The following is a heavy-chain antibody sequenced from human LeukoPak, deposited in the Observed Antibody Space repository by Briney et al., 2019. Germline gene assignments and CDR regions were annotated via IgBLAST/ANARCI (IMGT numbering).Heavy chain of an antibody. Sequence: RGEPLKISCKGSGYSFTSYWISWVRQMPGKGLEWMGRIDPSDSYTNYSPSFQGHVTISADKSISTAYLQWSSLKASDTAMYYCATRDGYSYGHWGQGTLVTVSS. CDR2: IDPSDSYT. D-gene: IGHD5-18*01. CDR1: GYSFTSYW. CDR3: ATRDGYSYGH. V-gene: IGHV5-10-1*01. J-gene: IGHJ4*02.